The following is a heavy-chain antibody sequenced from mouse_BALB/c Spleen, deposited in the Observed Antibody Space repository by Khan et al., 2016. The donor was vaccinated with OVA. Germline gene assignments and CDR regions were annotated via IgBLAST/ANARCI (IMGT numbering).Heavy chain of an antibody. CDR3: ARAGWDVFAY. V-gene: IGHV1-77*01. CDR2: IYPGSGGT. D-gene: IGHD4-1*01. Sequence: QVQLQQSGPELVKPGASVKMSCKASGYTFTDYVMNWVKQRTGQGLEWIGQIYPGSGGTYYNEKFKGKATLTADRSSSTAYMQLSSLTSEDSAVYFCARAGWDVFAYWGQGTLVTVSA. J-gene: IGHJ3*01. CDR1: GYTFTDYV.